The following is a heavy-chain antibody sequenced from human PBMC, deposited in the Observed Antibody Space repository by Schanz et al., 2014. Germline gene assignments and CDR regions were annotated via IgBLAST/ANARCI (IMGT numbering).Heavy chain of an antibody. CDR1: GFTFSTTW. Sequence: EVQLVESGGGLIKPGGSLRLSCLASGFTFSTTWMNWVRQAPGKGLEWVGRIKSKVDGGTTDNAAPVQGRFTISRDDLKNTLHLQMNSLKTEDTAVYYCSTDLTAVDYDAIGLWGQGTMVTVS. J-gene: IGHJ3*01. D-gene: IGHD4-17*01. V-gene: IGHV3-15*01. CDR3: STDLTAVDYDAIGL. CDR2: IKSKVDGGTT.